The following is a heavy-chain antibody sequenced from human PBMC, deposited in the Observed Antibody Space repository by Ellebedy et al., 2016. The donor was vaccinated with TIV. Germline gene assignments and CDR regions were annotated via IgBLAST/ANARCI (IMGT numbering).Heavy chain of an antibody. CDR3: AKLGFDILTGSGGMDV. J-gene: IGHJ6*02. Sequence: GESLKISCAASGFTFSSYWMTWVRQAPGKGLEWVANIKQDGSAKYYVDSVKGRLTISRDNSMDTLYLQMNSLGVGDTAVYYCAKLGFDILTGSGGMDVWGQGTTVTVSS. V-gene: IGHV3-7*03. CDR2: IKQDGSAK. D-gene: IGHD3-9*01. CDR1: GFTFSSYW.